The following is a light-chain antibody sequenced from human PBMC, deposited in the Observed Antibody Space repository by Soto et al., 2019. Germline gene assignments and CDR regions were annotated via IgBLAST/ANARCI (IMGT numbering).Light chain of an antibody. Sequence: DIQMTQSPSSVSASVGDRVTITWRASQDISDWLAWHQQKPGEAPKLLIYAATTLHSGVPSRFSGSGSGTDFTLTISSLQPEDFATYYCQQGHTFPLTFGGGTKVEIK. J-gene: IGKJ4*01. V-gene: IGKV1-12*01. CDR3: QQGHTFPLT. CDR1: QDISDW. CDR2: AAT.